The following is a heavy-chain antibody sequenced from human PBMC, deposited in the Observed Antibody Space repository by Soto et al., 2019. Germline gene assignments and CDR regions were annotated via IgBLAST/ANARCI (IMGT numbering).Heavy chain of an antibody. Sequence: SVKVSCKASGGTFSSYATSWVRQAPGQGLEWMGGIIPIFGTANYAQKFQGRVTITADESTSTAYMELSSLRSEDTAVYYCARDFVVVPAAVDYGMDVWGQGTTVTVSS. CDR2: IIPIFGTA. CDR3: ARDFVVVPAAVDYGMDV. D-gene: IGHD2-2*01. J-gene: IGHJ6*02. V-gene: IGHV1-69*13. CDR1: GGTFSSYA.